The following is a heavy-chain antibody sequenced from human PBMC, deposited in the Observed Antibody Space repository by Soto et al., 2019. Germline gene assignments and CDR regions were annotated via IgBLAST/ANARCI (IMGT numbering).Heavy chain of an antibody. J-gene: IGHJ3*02. CDR1: GGSISSSNW. Sequence: SETLSPTCAVSGGSISSSNWWSWVRQPPGKGLEWIGEIYHSGSTNYNPSLKSRVTISVDKSKNQFSLKLSSVTAADTAVYYCARGYCTNGVCFLDAFDIWGQGTMVTVSS. D-gene: IGHD2-8*01. V-gene: IGHV4-4*02. CDR2: IYHSGST. CDR3: ARGYCTNGVCFLDAFDI.